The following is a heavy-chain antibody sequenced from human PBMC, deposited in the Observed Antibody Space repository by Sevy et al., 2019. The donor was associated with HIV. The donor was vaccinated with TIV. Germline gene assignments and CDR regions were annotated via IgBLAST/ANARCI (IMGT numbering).Heavy chain of an antibody. J-gene: IGHJ4*02. Sequence: SETLSLTCTVSGGSITSLYWNWIRQPPGKGLEWIANIYYNGHINYNPSLKSRVTLSLDTSKTQFSVRLSSVTAADTAMYYCAGENAWGRGYSWGQGTPVTVSS. CDR3: AGENAWGRGYS. V-gene: IGHV4-59*08. CDR2: IYYNGHI. D-gene: IGHD1-26*01. CDR1: GGSITSLY.